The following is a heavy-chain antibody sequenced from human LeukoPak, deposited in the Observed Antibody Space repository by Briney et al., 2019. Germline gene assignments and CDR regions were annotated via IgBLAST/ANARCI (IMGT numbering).Heavy chain of an antibody. J-gene: IGHJ4*02. V-gene: IGHV3-7*01. CDR1: GFTFSNYW. CDR3: ASGRQLGY. D-gene: IGHD6-13*01. CDR2: IKEEGSEK. Sequence: GGSLRLSCAASGFTFSNYWTSWVRQAPGKGVEWVANIKEEGSEKYYVDSVKGRFTISRDNCRNSLYLQMNSLGAEGTARYYSASGRQLGYWGRGTLVTVS.